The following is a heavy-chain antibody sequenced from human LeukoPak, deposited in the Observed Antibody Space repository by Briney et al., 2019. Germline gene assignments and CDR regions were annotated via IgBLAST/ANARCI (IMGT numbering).Heavy chain of an antibody. CDR2: IYYSGST. J-gene: IGHJ4*02. V-gene: IGHV4-59*08. Sequence: SETLSLTCTVSGGSISSYYWSWIRQPPGKGLEWIGYIYYSGSTNYNPSLKSRVTISVDTSKNQFSLKLSSVAAADTAVYYCAAAPYEAAAVYFDYWGQGTLVTVSS. CDR3: AAAPYEAAAVYFDY. D-gene: IGHD6-13*01. CDR1: GGSISSYY.